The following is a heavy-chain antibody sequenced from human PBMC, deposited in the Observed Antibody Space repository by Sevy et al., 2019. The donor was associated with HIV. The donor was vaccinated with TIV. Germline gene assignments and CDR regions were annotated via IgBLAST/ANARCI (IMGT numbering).Heavy chain of an antibody. V-gene: IGHV1-69*06. CDR1: GGTFDRYA. CDR2: IITMFGET. D-gene: IGHD3-10*01. CDR3: ARVGTYYVRHGGEYYFYGADV. Sequence: ASVKVSCKASGGTFDRYAISWMRQAPGQGLEWMGGIITMFGETNYAQKFQGRVTITADKSTNTAYMQLTSLRAEDTALYYCARVGTYYVRHGGEYYFYGADVWGQRTTVTVSS. J-gene: IGHJ6*02.